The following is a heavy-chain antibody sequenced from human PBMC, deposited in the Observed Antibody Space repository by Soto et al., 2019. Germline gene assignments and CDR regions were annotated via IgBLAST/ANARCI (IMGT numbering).Heavy chain of an antibody. D-gene: IGHD4-17*01. CDR1: GYTFTSYG. Sequence: QVQLVQSGAEVKKPGASVKVSCKASGYTFTSYGISWVRQAPGQGLEWMGWISAYNGNTNYAQKLQGRVTMTADTSTSTAYKEMRGLRSDDTAVYYCARDVTLRDWPLFDPWGRGTLVTVSS. J-gene: IGHJ5*02. CDR3: ARDVTLRDWPLFDP. CDR2: ISAYNGNT. V-gene: IGHV1-18*01.